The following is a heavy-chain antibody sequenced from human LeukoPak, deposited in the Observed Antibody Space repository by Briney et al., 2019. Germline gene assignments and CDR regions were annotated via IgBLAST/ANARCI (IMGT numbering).Heavy chain of an antibody. CDR2: ISGSGGCT. J-gene: IGHJ4*02. CDR3: AKDLEDIVVVPAALLFDY. Sequence: RGSERLSCAASGFTFSSYAMSWVRQAPGKGLEWVSAISGSGGCTYYADSVKGRFTISRDNSKNTLYLQMNSLRAEDTAVYYCAKDLEDIVVVPAALLFDYWGQGTPVTVSS. V-gene: IGHV3-23*01. D-gene: IGHD2-2*01. CDR1: GFTFSSYA.